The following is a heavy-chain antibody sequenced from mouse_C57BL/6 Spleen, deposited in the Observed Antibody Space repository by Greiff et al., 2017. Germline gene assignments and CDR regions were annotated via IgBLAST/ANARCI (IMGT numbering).Heavy chain of an antibody. CDR2: IDPSDSET. CDR1: GYTFTSYW. J-gene: IGHJ3*01. Sequence: VQLQQPGAELVRPGSSVKLSCKASGYTFTSYWMHWVKQRPIQGLEWIGNIDPSDSETHYNQKFKDKATLTVDKSSSTAYMQLSSLTSADSAVYYDARGGYYGSSPWFAYWGQGTLVTVSA. D-gene: IGHD1-1*01. CDR3: ARGGYYGSSPWFAY. V-gene: IGHV1-52*01.